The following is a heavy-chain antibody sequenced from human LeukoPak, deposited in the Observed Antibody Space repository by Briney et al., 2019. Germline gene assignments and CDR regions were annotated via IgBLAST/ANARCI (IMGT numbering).Heavy chain of an antibody. CDR1: GYTFTTYD. CDR2: MNPNLGTT. J-gene: IGHJ4*02. V-gene: IGHV1-8*01. D-gene: IGHD3-10*01. Sequence: ASVKVSCKASGYTFTTYDINWVRQATGQGLEWMGWMNPNLGTTGSAQKFRGRVTMTRDTSISTAYMELSRLRSDDTAVDYCARGPSVVRGVMEGVFDYWGQGTLVTVSS. CDR3: ARGPSVVRGVMEGVFDY.